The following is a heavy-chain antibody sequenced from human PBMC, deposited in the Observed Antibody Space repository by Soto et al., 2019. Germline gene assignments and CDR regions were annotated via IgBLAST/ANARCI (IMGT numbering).Heavy chain of an antibody. D-gene: IGHD3-10*01. V-gene: IGHV5-10-1*01. CDR3: ARLAMVRGVIPYGMDV. Sequence: GESLKISCKGSGYSFTSYWISWVRQMPGKGLEWMGRIDPSDSYTNYSPSFQGHVTISADKSISTAYLQWSSLKASDTAMYYCARLAMVRGVIPYGMDVWGQGTTVTVSS. CDR2: IDPSDSYT. CDR1: GYSFTSYW. J-gene: IGHJ6*02.